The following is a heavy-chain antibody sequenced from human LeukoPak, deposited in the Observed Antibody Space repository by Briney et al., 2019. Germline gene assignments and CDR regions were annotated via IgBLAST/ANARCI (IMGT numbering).Heavy chain of an antibody. V-gene: IGHV1-24*01. D-gene: IGHD3-3*01. CDR2: FDPRNGEI. CDR3: AAGGLYDLLPY. CDR1: GHTLTDLT. J-gene: IGHJ4*02. Sequence: GASVKVSCKVSGHTLTDLTMHWVRQAPGKGLEWMGGFDPRNGEIIYAQKFQGRVTMTEDASTDTAYMELSSLKSEDTAVYYCAAGGLYDLLPYWGQGTLVTVSS.